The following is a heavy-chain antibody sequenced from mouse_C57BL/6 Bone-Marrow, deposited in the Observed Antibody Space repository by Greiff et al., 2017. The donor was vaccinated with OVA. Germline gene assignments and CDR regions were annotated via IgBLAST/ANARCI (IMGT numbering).Heavy chain of an antibody. Sequence: QVQLKQSGPGLVQPSQSLSITCTVSGFSLTSYGVHWVRQSPGKGLEWLGVIWSGGSTDYNAAFISRLSISKDNSKSQVFFKMNSLQADDTAIYYCARNRGFPLYYYGSSYRDYAMDYWGQGTSVTVSS. J-gene: IGHJ4*01. V-gene: IGHV2-2*01. CDR3: ARNRGFPLYYYGSSYRDYAMDY. D-gene: IGHD1-1*01. CDR1: GFSLTSYG. CDR2: IWSGGST.